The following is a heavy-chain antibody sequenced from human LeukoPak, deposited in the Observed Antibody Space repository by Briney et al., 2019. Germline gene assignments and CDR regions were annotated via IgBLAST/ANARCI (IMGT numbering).Heavy chain of an antibody. CDR1: GFTFSSYA. CDR2: ISGSGGST. Sequence: GGSLRLSCAASGFTFSSYAMSWVRQAPGKGLEWVSAISGSGGSTYYADSVKGRFTISRDNSKNTLYLQMNSLRAEDTAVYYCAKDIRDFWSGYSGDYGMDVWGQGTTVTVSS. D-gene: IGHD3-3*01. V-gene: IGHV3-23*01. CDR3: AKDIRDFWSGYSGDYGMDV. J-gene: IGHJ6*02.